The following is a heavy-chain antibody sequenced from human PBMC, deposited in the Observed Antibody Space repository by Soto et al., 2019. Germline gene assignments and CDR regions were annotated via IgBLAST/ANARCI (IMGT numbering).Heavy chain of an antibody. D-gene: IGHD3-10*01. V-gene: IGHV5-51*01. J-gene: IGHJ5*02. CDR1: GYSFTSYW. Sequence: GESLKISCKGSGYSFTSYWIGWVRQMPGKGLEWMGIIYPGDSDTRYSPSFQGQVTISADKSISTAYLQWSSLKASDTAMYYCARLSPLYYASGTIYSWDCFDPCGQGTLVTVSS. CDR2: IYPGDSDT. CDR3: ARLSPLYYASGTIYSWDCFDP.